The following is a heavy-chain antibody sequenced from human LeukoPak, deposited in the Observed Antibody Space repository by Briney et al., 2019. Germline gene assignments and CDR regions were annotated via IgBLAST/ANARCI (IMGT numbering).Heavy chain of an antibody. D-gene: IGHD3-3*01. V-gene: IGHV3-21*01. CDR1: GFTFSSYS. Sequence: PGGSLRLSCAAPGFTFSSYSMNWVRQAPGKGLEWVSSISSSSSYIYYADSVKGRFTISRDNAKNSLYLQMNSLRAEDTAVYYCARDRSGYVDYWGQGTLVTVSS. CDR3: ARDRSGYVDY. CDR2: ISSSSSYI. J-gene: IGHJ4*02.